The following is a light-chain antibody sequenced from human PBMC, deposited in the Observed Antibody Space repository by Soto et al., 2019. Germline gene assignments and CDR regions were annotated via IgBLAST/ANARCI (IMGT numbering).Light chain of an antibody. Sequence: DIQMTQSPSSLSACVGDRVAITFRASHNINTYLNWYQQRPGKAPRLLIYAASSVQGGVPSRFSGSGSGTDFTLTISSLQPEDFATYYCQLSDSSLTFGQGTRLEIK. J-gene: IGKJ5*01. CDR1: HNINTY. CDR2: AAS. V-gene: IGKV1-39*01. CDR3: QLSDSSLT.